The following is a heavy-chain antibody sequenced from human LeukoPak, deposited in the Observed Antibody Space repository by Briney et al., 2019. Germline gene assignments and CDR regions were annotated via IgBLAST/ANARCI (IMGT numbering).Heavy chain of an antibody. CDR3: ARVGDCSSTSCYFGYYHYYMDV. V-gene: IGHV1-18*01. Sequence: ASVKVSCKASGYTFTSYGISWVRQAPGQGLEWMGWISAYNGNTNYAQKLQGRATMTTDTSTSTAYMELRSLRSDDTAVYYCARVGDCSSTSCYFGYYHYYMDVWGKGTTVTVSS. CDR1: GYTFTSYG. J-gene: IGHJ6*03. D-gene: IGHD2-2*01. CDR2: ISAYNGNT.